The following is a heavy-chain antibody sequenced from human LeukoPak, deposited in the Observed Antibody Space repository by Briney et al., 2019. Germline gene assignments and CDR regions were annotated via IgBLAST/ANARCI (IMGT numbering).Heavy chain of an antibody. J-gene: IGHJ4*02. CDR3: ARDHAYDSSGYGY. CDR2: IIPIFGTA. D-gene: IGHD3-22*01. Sequence: GASVKVSCKASGYTFTSYDINWVRQAPGQGLEWMGGIIPIFGTANYAQKFQGRVTITADESTSTAYMELSSLRSEDTAVYYCARDHAYDSSGYGYWGQGTLVTVSS. CDR1: GYTFTSYD. V-gene: IGHV1-69*13.